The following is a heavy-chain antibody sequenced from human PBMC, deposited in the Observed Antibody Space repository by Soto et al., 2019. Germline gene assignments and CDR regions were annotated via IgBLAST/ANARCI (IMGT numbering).Heavy chain of an antibody. CDR1: GGTFSSYA. Sequence: QVQLVQSGAEVKKPGSSVKVSCKASGGTFSSYAISWVRQAPGQGLEWMGGIIPIFGTANYAQKFQGRVTITADESTSTAYMELSSLRSEDTAVYYCARDRDYSNYAVGYDGMDVWGQGTTVTVSS. D-gene: IGHD4-4*01. J-gene: IGHJ6*02. CDR2: IIPIFGTA. CDR3: ARDRDYSNYAVGYDGMDV. V-gene: IGHV1-69*01.